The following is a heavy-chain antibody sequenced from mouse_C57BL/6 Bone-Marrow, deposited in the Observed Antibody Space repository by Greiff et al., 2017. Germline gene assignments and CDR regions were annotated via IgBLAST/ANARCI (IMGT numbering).Heavy chain of an antibody. Sequence: EVQVVESGAELVRPGASVTLSCTASGFNIKDDYMHWVKQRPEQGLEWIGWIDPENGDTEYASKFQGKATITADPSSNTAYLQLSSLTSEDTAVYYCTTPPCLVVDYWGQGTTLTVSS. CDR2: IDPENGDT. CDR1: GFNIKDDY. V-gene: IGHV14-4*01. J-gene: IGHJ2*01. CDR3: TTPPCLVVDY.